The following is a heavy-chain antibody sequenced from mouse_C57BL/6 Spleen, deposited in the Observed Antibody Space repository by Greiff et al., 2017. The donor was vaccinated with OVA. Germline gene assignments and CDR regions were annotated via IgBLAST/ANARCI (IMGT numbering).Heavy chain of an antibody. J-gene: IGHJ2*01. V-gene: IGHV1-52*01. CDR3: ARRYGSSRGYFDY. CDR2: IDPSDSET. Sequence: QVQLKQPGAELVRPGSSVKLSCKASGYTFTSYWMHWVKQRPIQGLEWIGNIDPSDSETHYNQKFKDKATLTVDKSSSTAYMQLSSLTSEDSAVYDCARRYGSSRGYFDYWGQGTTLTVSS. CDR1: GYTFTSYW. D-gene: IGHD1-1*01.